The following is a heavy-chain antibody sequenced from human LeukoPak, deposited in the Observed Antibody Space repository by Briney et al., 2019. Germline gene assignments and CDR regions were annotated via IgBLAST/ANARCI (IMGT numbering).Heavy chain of an antibody. CDR3: ARGETAVTSTLPY. CDR1: GSSFSNFA. J-gene: IGHJ4*02. V-gene: IGHV3-48*02. D-gene: IGHD4-17*01. CDR2: ISSSSGTI. Sequence: GGSLRLSCAASGSSFSNFAMNWVRQAPGKGLEWVSYISSSSGTIYYADSVKGRFTISRDNVKNSLYLQMNSLRDEDTAVYYCARGETAVTSTLPYWGQGTLVTVSS.